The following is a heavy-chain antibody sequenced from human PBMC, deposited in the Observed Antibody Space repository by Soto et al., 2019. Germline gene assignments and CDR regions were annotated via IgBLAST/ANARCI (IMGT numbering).Heavy chain of an antibody. CDR3: ARSQRGRTAFTFDY. V-gene: IGHV4-61*01. D-gene: IGHD3-16*01. J-gene: IGHJ4*02. CDR2: IYYSGTT. Sequence: SETLSLTCAVSGDSVSNDNYYWSWIRQPPGKGLEWIGYIYYSGTTNYNSYLKSRLSLSVDMSKNQFSLKLASVTAADTAVYFCARSQRGRTAFTFDYWGQGALVTVPQ. CDR1: GDSVSNDNYY.